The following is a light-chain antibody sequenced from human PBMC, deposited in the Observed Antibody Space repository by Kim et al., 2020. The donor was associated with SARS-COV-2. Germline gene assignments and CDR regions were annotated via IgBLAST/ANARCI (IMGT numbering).Light chain of an antibody. J-gene: IGKJ1*01. V-gene: IGKV3-20*01. CDR2: GAS. Sequence: EIVLTQSPGTLSLSPGERATLSCRASQSVSRNYLAWYRQRPGQAPTLLIYGASSRATDIPDRFSGSGSGTDFTLTISRLEPEDFAVYYCHHYGSSLRTFGQGTKADIK. CDR3: HHYGSSLRT. CDR1: QSVSRNY.